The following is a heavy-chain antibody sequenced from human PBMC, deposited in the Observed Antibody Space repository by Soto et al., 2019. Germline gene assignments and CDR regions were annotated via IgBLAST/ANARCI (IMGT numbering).Heavy chain of an antibody. CDR1: GGTFSSYA. V-gene: IGHV1-69*12. J-gene: IGHJ5*02. CDR2: IIPIFGTA. Sequence: QVQLVQSGAEVKKPGSSVKVSCKASGGTFSSYAITWVRQAPGQGLEWMGGIIPIFGTANYAQKFQGRVTITADEATSTASVELGRLRSEDTAVYYCARDRGPGSSYYPYWFDPWGQGTLVTVSS. CDR3: ARDRGPGSSYYPYWFDP. D-gene: IGHD3-22*01.